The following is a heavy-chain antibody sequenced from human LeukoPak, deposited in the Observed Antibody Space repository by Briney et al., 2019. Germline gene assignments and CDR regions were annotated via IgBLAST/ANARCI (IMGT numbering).Heavy chain of an antibody. J-gene: IGHJ4*02. CDR2: IYYSGST. D-gene: IGHD4-17*01. Sequence: SETLSLTCTVSGGSISSYYWTWIRQPPGQGLEWIGYIYYSGSTNYNPSLKSRVTISVDTSKSQFSLKLSSVTAADTAVYYCAGLDTTVTFFDSWGQGTLVTVSS. V-gene: IGHV4-59*08. CDR3: AGLDTTVTFFDS. CDR1: GGSISSYY.